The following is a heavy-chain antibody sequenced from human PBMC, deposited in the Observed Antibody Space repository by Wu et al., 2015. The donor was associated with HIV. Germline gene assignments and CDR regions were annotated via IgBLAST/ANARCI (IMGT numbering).Heavy chain of an antibody. V-gene: IGHV1-2*02. J-gene: IGHJ4*02. Sequence: VQSGAELKKPGSSVRVSCESTGDSLDSVAVHWVRQAPGQGLEWMGWIKPSSGLINYAEKFQGRVTMTRDTSINTAYMELTRLKSDDTAVYYCARNVENWGQGTLVTVSS. CDR1: GDSLDSVA. D-gene: IGHD1-1*01. CDR3: ARNVEN. CDR2: IKPSSGLI.